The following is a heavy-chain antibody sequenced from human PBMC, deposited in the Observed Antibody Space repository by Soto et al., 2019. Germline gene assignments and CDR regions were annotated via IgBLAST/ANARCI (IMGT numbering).Heavy chain of an antibody. V-gene: IGHV1-18*01. Sequence: QVQVLQSGPEVKRPGSSGKVSCKTSGYTFSTSGISWVRQAPGQGLEWGGWIRPDNGNTKSAQRLRGRVPLTTDTSASTAYMELRSLTSDDTAMYYCARDTESNRYNDWVQGTLVTVSS. CDR3: ARDTESNRYND. CDR1: GYTFSTSG. D-gene: IGHD1-20*01. CDR2: IRPDNGNT. J-gene: IGHJ1*01.